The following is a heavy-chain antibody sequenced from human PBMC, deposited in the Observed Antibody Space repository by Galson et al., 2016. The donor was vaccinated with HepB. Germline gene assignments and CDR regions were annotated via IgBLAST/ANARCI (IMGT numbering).Heavy chain of an antibody. V-gene: IGHV3-30-3*01. CDR3: ARDSWDEVQPNSRLDY. Sequence: SLRLSCAASGFSFNTFALHWVRQAPGKGLEWVAVISHDGSEEYYADSVKGRFIISRDNSKNTVNLQLNSLRAEDTAMYYCARDSWDEVQPNSRLDYWGQGTLVTVSS. CDR2: ISHDGSEE. CDR1: GFSFNTFA. D-gene: IGHD1-26*01. J-gene: IGHJ4*02.